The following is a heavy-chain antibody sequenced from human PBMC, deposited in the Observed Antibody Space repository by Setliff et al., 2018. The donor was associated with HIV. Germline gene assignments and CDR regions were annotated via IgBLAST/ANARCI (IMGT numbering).Heavy chain of an antibody. CDR3: AKDLRRELRDWGVFDI. CDR2: ISGSGGST. D-gene: IGHD1-26*01. V-gene: IGHV3-23*01. Sequence: GESLKISCAASGFTFSSYATSWVRQAPGRGLEWVSIISGSGGSTYYADSVKGRFTVSRDNSKNTLYLQMNSLRAEDTAVYYCAKDLRRELRDWGVFDIWGQGTMVTVSS. J-gene: IGHJ3*02. CDR1: GFTFSSYA.